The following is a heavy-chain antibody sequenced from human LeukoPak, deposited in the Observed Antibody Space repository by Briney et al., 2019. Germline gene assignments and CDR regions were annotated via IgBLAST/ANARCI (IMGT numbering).Heavy chain of an antibody. V-gene: IGHV3-9*01. D-gene: IGHD3-10*01. CDR2: ISWNSGSI. CDR3: AKDTGSGSYQFWDY. J-gene: IGHJ4*02. CDR1: GFTFDDYA. Sequence: PGGSLRLSCAASGFTFDDYAMHWVRQAPGKGLEWVSGISWNSGSIGYADSVKGRFTISRDNAKNSLYLQMNSLRAEDTALYYCAKDTGSGSYQFWDYWGQGTLVTVSS.